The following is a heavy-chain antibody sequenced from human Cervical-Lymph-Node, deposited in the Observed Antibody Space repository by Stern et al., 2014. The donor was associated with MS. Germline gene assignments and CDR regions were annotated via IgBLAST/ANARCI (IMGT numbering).Heavy chain of an antibody. CDR1: GGSISDTNW. Sequence: QLQLQESGPGLVKPSRTLSLTCAVSGGSISDTNWWGWVRQTPGMGLEWIGEIYHSGTTNFSPSLQSRVTMSVDKSKNQFSREVKSVTAADTAIYYCARVNTGYNWFDYWGQGTLVTVSS. D-gene: IGHD5-12*01. V-gene: IGHV4-4*02. J-gene: IGHJ5*01. CDR2: IYHSGTT. CDR3: ARVNTGYNWFDY.